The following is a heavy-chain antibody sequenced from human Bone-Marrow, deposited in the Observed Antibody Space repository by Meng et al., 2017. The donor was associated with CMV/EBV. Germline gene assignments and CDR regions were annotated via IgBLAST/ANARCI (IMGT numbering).Heavy chain of an antibody. Sequence: GGSLRLSCTVSGFTFSRYAMTWVRQAPGKGLERVAFIRYDGSNKYYADSVKGRFTISRDNSKNTLYLQMNSLRAEDTAVYYCAKAVGRMATIPGDYWGQGTLVTVSS. J-gene: IGHJ4*02. D-gene: IGHD5-24*01. CDR1: GFTFSRYA. CDR3: AKAVGRMATIPGDY. V-gene: IGHV3-30*02. CDR2: IRYDGSNK.